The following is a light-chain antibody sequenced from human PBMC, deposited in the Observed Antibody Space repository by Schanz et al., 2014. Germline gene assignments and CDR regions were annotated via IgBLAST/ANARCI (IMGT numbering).Light chain of an antibody. J-gene: IGKJ2*01. CDR2: LVS. V-gene: IGKV2-28*01. Sequence: DIVMTQSPLSLPVTPGEPASISCRSSQSLLHSSGNTYLNWYLQKPGQSPQLLMYLVSNRASGVPDRFSGSGSGGNFTLKISRVEAEDVGVYYCMQALPNPGYTFGPGTKLEIK. CDR1: QSLLHSSGNTY. CDR3: MQALPNPGYT.